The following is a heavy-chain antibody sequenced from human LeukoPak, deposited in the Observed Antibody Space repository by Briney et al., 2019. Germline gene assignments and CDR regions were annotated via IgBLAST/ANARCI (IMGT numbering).Heavy chain of an antibody. J-gene: IGHJ3*02. D-gene: IGHD2-15*01. V-gene: IGHV4-59*01. CDR1: GVSISNYY. Sequence: KSSETLSLTCTVSGVSISNYYWSWIRQPPGKGLEWIGYIYYSGSTNYNPSLKSRVTISVDTSKNQFSLKLSSVTAADTAVYYCATSMHRYCSGGRCYGAFDIWGQGTMVTVSS. CDR2: IYYSGST. CDR3: ATSMHRYCSGGRCYGAFDI.